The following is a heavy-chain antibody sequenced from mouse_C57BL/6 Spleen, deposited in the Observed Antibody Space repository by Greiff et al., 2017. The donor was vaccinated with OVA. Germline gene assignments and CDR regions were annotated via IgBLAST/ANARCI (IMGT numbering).Heavy chain of an antibody. V-gene: IGHV1-82*01. D-gene: IGHD1-1*01. CDR2: IYPGDGDT. Sequence: QVQLQQSGPELVKPGASVKISCKASGYAFSSSWMNWVKQRPGKGLEWIGRIYPGDGDTNYNGKFKGKATLTADKSSSTAYMQLSSLTSEDSAVYFCATSYYDGSSPWYFDVWGTGTTVTVSS. J-gene: IGHJ1*03. CDR1: GYAFSSSW. CDR3: ATSYYDGSSPWYFDV.